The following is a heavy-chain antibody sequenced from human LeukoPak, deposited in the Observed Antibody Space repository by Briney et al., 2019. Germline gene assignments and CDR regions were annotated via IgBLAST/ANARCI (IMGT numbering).Heavy chain of an antibody. J-gene: IGHJ4*02. Sequence: ASVKVSCKASGYTFTGYYMHWVRQAPGQGLEWMGRINPNSGGTNYAQKFQGRVTMTRDTSISTAYMELSRLRSDGTAVYYCARGRYDSSGYYHYTFDYWGQGTLVTVSS. CDR1: GYTFTGYY. CDR3: ARGRYDSSGYYHYTFDY. CDR2: INPNSGGT. D-gene: IGHD3-22*01. V-gene: IGHV1-2*06.